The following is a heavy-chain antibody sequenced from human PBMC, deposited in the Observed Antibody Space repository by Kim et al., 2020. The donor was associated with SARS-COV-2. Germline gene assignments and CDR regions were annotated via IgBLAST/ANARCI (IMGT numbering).Heavy chain of an antibody. J-gene: IGHJ4*02. CDR3: ARGHTMVRGTYGGY. CDR2: INHSGST. D-gene: IGHD3-10*01. Sequence: SETLSLTCAVYGGSFSGYYWSWIRQPPGKGLEWIGEINHSGSTNYNPSLKSRVTISVDTSKNQFSLKLSSVTAADTAVYYCARGHTMVRGTYGGYWGQGTLVTVSS. CDR1: GGSFSGYY. V-gene: IGHV4-34*01.